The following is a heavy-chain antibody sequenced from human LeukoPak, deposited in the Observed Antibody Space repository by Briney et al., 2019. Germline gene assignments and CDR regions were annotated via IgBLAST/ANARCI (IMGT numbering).Heavy chain of an antibody. CDR3: ARGRIKYYYGSGSYFPYYYYYMDV. J-gene: IGHJ6*03. Sequence: SETLSLTCAVYGGSFSGYYWSWIRQPPGKGLEWIGETNHSGSTNYNPSLKSRVTISVDTSKNQFSLKLSSVTAADTAVYYCARGRIKYYYGSGSYFPYYYYYMDVWGKGTTVTVS. V-gene: IGHV4-34*01. D-gene: IGHD3-10*01. CDR2: TNHSGST. CDR1: GGSFSGYY.